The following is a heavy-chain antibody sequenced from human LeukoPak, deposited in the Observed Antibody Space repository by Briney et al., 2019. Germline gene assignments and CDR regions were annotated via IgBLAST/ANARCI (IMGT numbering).Heavy chain of an antibody. V-gene: IGHV1-46*01. CDR2: INPNGDRT. CDR3: ARPQSSDFWSGYYLNF. D-gene: IGHD3-3*01. Sequence: ASVKVSCKASENTFTNYYMHWVRQAPGQGLEWLGLINPNGDRTAYAQNFQGRVTMTRDTSTTTFLELSSLRPEDTAMYYCARPQSSDFWSGYYLNFWGQGTLVIVSS. J-gene: IGHJ4*02. CDR1: ENTFTNYY.